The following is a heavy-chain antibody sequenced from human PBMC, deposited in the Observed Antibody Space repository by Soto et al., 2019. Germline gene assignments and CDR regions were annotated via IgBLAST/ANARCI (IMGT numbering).Heavy chain of an antibody. V-gene: IGHV3-33*01. CDR3: SKLGLPAGDL. D-gene: IGHD2-2*01. J-gene: IGHJ5*02. CDR1: GFTFSSYG. Sequence: QVQLVESGGGVVQPGRSLRLSCAASGFTFSSYGMHWVRQAPGKGLEWVAVIWYDGSNKYYADSVKGRFTISRDNSKNPLDLQMNGPGARDPAGFYLSKLGLPAGDLWGPGTLV. CDR2: IWYDGSNK.